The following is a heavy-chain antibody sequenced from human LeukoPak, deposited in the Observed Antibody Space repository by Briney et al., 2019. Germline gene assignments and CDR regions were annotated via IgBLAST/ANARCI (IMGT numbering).Heavy chain of an antibody. J-gene: IGHJ6*03. CDR3: AKGGYSYGYPLGYYYYYMDV. CDR1: GFTFSSYG. Sequence: GGSLRLSCAASGFTFSSYGMHWVRQAPGKGLEWVAFIRYDGSNKYYADSVKGRFTISRDNSKNTLYLQMNSLRAEDTAVYYCAKGGYSYGYPLGYYYYYMDVWGKGTTVTISS. V-gene: IGHV3-30*02. D-gene: IGHD5-18*01. CDR2: IRYDGSNK.